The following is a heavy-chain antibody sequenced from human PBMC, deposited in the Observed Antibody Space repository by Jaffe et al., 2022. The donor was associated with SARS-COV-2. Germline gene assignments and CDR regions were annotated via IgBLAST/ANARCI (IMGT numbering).Heavy chain of an antibody. D-gene: IGHD4-17*01. V-gene: IGHV3-23*01. Sequence: EVQLLESGGGLVQPGGSLRLSCAASGFTFSSYAMSWVRQAPGKGLEWVSAISGSGGSTYYADSVKGRFTISRDNSKNTLYLQMNSLRAEDTAVYYCATHRGPYGDYKRFFISEYYYGMDVWGQGTTVTVSS. CDR3: ATHRGPYGDYKRFFISEYYYGMDV. CDR1: GFTFSSYA. CDR2: ISGSGGST. J-gene: IGHJ6*02.